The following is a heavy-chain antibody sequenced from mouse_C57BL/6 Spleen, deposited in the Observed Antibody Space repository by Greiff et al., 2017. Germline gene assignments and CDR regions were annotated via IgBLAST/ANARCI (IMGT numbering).Heavy chain of an antibody. J-gene: IGHJ2*01. V-gene: IGHV1-85*01. CDR1: GYTFTSYD. D-gene: IGHD2-4*01. CDR3: ARRGYDYDGHYCDY. Sequence: QVQLQQSGPELVKPGASVKLSCKASGYTFTSYDINWVKQRPGQGLEWIGWIYPRDGSTKYNEKFKGKATLTVDTSSSTAYMELHSLTSEDSAVYFCARRGYDYDGHYCDYWGQGTTLTVSS. CDR2: IYPRDGST.